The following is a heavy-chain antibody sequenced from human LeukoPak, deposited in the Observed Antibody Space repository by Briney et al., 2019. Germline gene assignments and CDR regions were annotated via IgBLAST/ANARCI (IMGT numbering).Heavy chain of an antibody. D-gene: IGHD2-21*02. J-gene: IGHJ4*02. Sequence: SETLSLTCTVSGGSISSYYWSWIRQPPGKGLEWIGYIYYSGSTNYNPSLKSRVTISVDTSKNQFSLKLSSVTAADTAVYYCARVRAYCGGDCYGGYFDYWGQGTLVTVSS. CDR2: IYYSGST. CDR3: ARVRAYCGGDCYGGYFDY. CDR1: GGSISSYY. V-gene: IGHV4-59*01.